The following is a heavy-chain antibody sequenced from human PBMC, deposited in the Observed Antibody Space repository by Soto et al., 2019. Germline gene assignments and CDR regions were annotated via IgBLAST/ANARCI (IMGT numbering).Heavy chain of an antibody. J-gene: IGHJ4*02. CDR3: ARLGGYYQAFDS. D-gene: IGHD3-22*01. CDR2: IYYSGST. V-gene: IGHV4-59*08. CDR1: GGSISPYY. Sequence: SETLSLTCTVSGGSISPYYCSWIRQPPGKGLEWIGYIYYSGSTTYNPSLKSRVNISVDTSQNQFSLNLSSVTAADTAVYYCARLGGYYQAFDSWGQGTLVTVSS.